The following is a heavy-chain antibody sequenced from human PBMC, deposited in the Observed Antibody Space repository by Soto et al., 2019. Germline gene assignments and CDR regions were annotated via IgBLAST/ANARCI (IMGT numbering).Heavy chain of an antibody. D-gene: IGHD3-10*01. V-gene: IGHV3-23*01. CDR3: AKDLDGGFGELFFDE. J-gene: IGHJ4*02. CDR2: ISGDSETT. CDR1: GLAFSNYA. Sequence: EVQLLESGGGLVQPGGSLRLSCVASGLAFSNYALGWVRQAPGQGLGGVSGISGDSETTSYADSLKGRFTISRDNSKDTLFLQMNSLRAEDTATYFCAKDLDGGFGELFFDEWGQGTLVTVSS.